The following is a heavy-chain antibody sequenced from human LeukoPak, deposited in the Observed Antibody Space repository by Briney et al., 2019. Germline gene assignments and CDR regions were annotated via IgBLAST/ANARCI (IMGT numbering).Heavy chain of an antibody. CDR1: GGTFSSYV. V-gene: IGHV1-69*04. Sequence: ASVKVSCKAFGGTFSSYVISWVRQAPGQGLEWMGRIIPILGIANYAQKFQGRVTITADKSTSTAYMELSSLRSEDTAVYYCARDPQRGDFSMNWGQGTLVTVSS. CDR3: ARDPQRGDFSMN. D-gene: IGHD3-3*01. J-gene: IGHJ4*02. CDR2: IIPILGIA.